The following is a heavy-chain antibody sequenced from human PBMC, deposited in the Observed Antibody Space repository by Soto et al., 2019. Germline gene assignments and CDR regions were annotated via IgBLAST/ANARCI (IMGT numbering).Heavy chain of an antibody. CDR1: GFTFSSYW. CDR2: IKQDGSEK. J-gene: IGHJ4*02. Sequence: EVQLVESGGGLVQPGGSLRLSCAASGFTFSSYWMSWVRQAPGKGLEWVANIKQDGSEKYYVDSVKGRFTISRDNAKNSLDLQMNSLRAEYTAVYYCARGPIGYSYGHHYWCQGTLVTVSS. D-gene: IGHD5-18*01. V-gene: IGHV3-7*03. CDR3: ARGPIGYSYGHHY.